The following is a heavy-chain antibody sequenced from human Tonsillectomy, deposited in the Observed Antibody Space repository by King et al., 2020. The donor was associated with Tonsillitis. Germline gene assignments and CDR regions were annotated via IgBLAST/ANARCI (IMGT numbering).Heavy chain of an antibody. Sequence: VQLVESGGGVVQPGRSLRLSCAASGFTFSSYAMHWVRQAPGKGLEWVAVISYDGSNKYYADSVKGRFTISRDNSKNTLYLQMNSLRAEDTAVYYCAIAPWTTVTTSFDYWGQGTLVTVSS. CDR3: AIAPWTTVTTSFDY. V-gene: IGHV3-30*04. D-gene: IGHD4-17*01. CDR2: ISYDGSNK. CDR1: GFTFSSYA. J-gene: IGHJ4*02.